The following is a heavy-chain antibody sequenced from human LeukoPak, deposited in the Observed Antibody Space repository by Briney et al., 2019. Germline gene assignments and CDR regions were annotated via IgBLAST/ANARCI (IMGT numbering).Heavy chain of an antibody. CDR1: GGSFSGYY. CDR2: INHSGST. Sequence: SETLSLTCAVYGGSFSGYYWSWIRQPPGKGLEWIGEINHSGSTNYNPSLKSRVTISVDTSKNQFSLKLSSVTAADTAVYYCARIHSGSYPWWFDPWGQGTLVTVSS. V-gene: IGHV4-34*01. J-gene: IGHJ5*02. D-gene: IGHD1-26*01. CDR3: ARIHSGSYPWWFDP.